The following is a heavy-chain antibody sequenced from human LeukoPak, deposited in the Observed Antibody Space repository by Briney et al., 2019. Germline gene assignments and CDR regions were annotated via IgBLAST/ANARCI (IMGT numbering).Heavy chain of an antibody. V-gene: IGHV3-33*01. Sequence: RAGRSLSLSCAASGFTFSSYGMDWVRQAPGEGREWVGVIWDDGSNKYYADSVEGRFTISRDKSKNTLYLQTNSLRAEDTAVYYCARAGQLIDAFAIWGQGPMVTVSS. CDR1: GFTFSSYG. CDR3: ARAGQLIDAFAI. CDR2: IWDDGSNK. J-gene: IGHJ3*02. D-gene: IGHD6-6*01.